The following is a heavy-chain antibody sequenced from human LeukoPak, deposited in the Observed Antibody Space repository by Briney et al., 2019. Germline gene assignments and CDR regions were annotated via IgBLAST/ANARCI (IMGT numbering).Heavy chain of an antibody. V-gene: IGHV3-48*03. Sequence: GGCLRLSCAASGFTFSGCDMNWVRQAPGKGLEWVSFIGSSGTTIHYADSVKGRFTISRDNAKNSLYLQMNSLRAEDTAVYYCARDYGGRLFDSWGQGTLVTVSS. D-gene: IGHD4-23*01. CDR2: IGSSGTTI. CDR1: GFTFSGCD. CDR3: ARDYGGRLFDS. J-gene: IGHJ4*02.